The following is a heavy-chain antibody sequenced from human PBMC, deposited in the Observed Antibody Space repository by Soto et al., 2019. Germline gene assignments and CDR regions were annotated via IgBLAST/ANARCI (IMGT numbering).Heavy chain of an antibody. Sequence: QVQLVQSGAEVKKPGSSVKVSCKASGGTFSSYAISWVRQAPGQGLEWMGGIIPIFGTANYAQKFQGRVTITVDESTSTAYMELSSLRSEDTAVYYCARGIVVVPAAMKPYYYYYYGMDVWGQGTTVTVSS. D-gene: IGHD2-2*01. J-gene: IGHJ6*02. CDR3: ARGIVVVPAAMKPYYYYYYGMDV. CDR2: IIPIFGTA. CDR1: GGTFSSYA. V-gene: IGHV1-69*01.